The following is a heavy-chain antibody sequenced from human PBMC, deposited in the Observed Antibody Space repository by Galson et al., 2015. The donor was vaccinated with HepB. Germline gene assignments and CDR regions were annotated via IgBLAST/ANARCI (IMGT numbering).Heavy chain of an antibody. CDR1: GFPVSSYY. J-gene: IGHJ3*02. V-gene: IGHV3-53*01. D-gene: IGHD1-20*01. CDR3: ARQAITGTDSFDI. CDR2: IYSGGST. Sequence: SLRLSCAASGFPVSSYYMSRVRQAPGKGLEWVSLIYSGGSTDYADSVKGRFTISRESFKKTLYLKMNSLRAEDTAVYYCARQAITGTDSFDIWGRGTVVTVSS.